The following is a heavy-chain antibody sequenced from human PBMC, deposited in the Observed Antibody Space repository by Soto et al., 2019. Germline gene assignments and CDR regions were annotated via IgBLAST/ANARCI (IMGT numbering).Heavy chain of an antibody. D-gene: IGHD3-3*01. CDR1: GFTFSSYS. J-gene: IGHJ4*02. V-gene: IGHV3-48*01. CDR3: ARVLTKDFWSGYEDY. Sequence: GGSLRLSCAASGFTFSSYSMNWVRQAPGKGLEWVSYISSSSSTIYYADSVKGRFTISRDNAKNSLYLQMNSLRAEDTAVYYCARVLTKDFWSGYEDYWGQGTLVTVSS. CDR2: ISSSSSTI.